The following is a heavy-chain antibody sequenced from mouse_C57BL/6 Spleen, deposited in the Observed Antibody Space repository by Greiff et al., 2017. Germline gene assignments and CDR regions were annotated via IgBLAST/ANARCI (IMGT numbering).Heavy chain of an antibody. CDR2: IWSGGST. CDR1: GFSLTSYG. D-gene: IGHD2-4*01. V-gene: IGHV2-2*01. Sequence: VQLQQSGPGLVQPSQSLSITCTVSGFSLTSYGVHWVRQSPGKGLEWLGVIWSGGSTDYNAAFISRLSISKDNSKSQVFFKMNSLQADDTAIYYCARNWIYYDYDGDSYYAMDYWGQGTSVTVSS. CDR3: ARNWIYYDYDGDSYYAMDY. J-gene: IGHJ4*01.